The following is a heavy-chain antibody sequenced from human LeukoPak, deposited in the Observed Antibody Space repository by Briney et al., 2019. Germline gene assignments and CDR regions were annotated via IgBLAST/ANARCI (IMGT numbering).Heavy chain of an antibody. CDR2: IYYSGST. V-gene: IGHV4-31*03. CDR1: GGSISSGGYY. D-gene: IGHD3-22*01. J-gene: IGHJ5*02. CDR3: ARGFRMTYYYDSSGRTRDNWFDP. Sequence: PSETLSLTCTVSGGSISSGGYYWSWIRQHPGKGLEWIGYIYYSGSTYYNPSLKSRVTISVDTSKNQFSLKLSSVTAADTAVYYCARGFRMTYYYDSSGRTRDNWFDPWGQGTLVTVSS.